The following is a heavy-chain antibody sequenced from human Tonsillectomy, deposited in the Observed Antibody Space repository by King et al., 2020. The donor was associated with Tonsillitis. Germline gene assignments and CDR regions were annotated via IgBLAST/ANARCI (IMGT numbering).Heavy chain of an antibody. D-gene: IGHD6-25*01. CDR3: ARRSPGIAAATAF. CDR2: IYPGDSDT. J-gene: IGHJ4*02. V-gene: IGHV5-51*01. Sequence: VQLVQSGAEVKKPGESLKISCKGSGYNFTSYWIGWVRQMPGKGLEWMGSIYPGDSDTRYSPSFQGQVTISADKSISTAFLQWSSLKASDTAMYYCARRSPGIAAATAFWGQGTLVTVSS. CDR1: GYNFTSYW.